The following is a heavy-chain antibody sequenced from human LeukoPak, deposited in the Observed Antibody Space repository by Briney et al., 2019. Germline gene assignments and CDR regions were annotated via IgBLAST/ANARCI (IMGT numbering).Heavy chain of an antibody. V-gene: IGHV3-7*01. CDR1: GFTFSNAW. D-gene: IGHD3-22*01. CDR3: ARDLYRIVVVPHYFDY. Sequence: GGSLRLSCAASGFTFSNAWMSWVRQAPGKGLEWVANIKKDGSEEYYVDSVKGRFTISRDNAKNSLYLQMNSLRAEDTAVYYCARDLYRIVVVPHYFDYWGQGTLVTVSS. CDR2: IKKDGSEE. J-gene: IGHJ4*02.